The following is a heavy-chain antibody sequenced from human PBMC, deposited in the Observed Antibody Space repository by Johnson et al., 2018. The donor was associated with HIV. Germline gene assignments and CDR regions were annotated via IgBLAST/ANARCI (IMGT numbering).Heavy chain of an antibody. CDR2: ISGSAGIT. CDR3: ARGGRAHYGGNFGAFDI. CDR1: GFTFSSYA. V-gene: IGHV3-23*04. D-gene: IGHD4-23*01. J-gene: IGHJ3*02. Sequence: VQLVESGGGLVQRGGSLRLSCIASGFTFSSYAMSWVRQAPGKGLEWVSAISGSAGITYYADSVEGRFTISRDNSRNTLYLQMNSLRTEDTAVYYCARGGRAHYGGNFGAFDIWGQGTMVTVSS.